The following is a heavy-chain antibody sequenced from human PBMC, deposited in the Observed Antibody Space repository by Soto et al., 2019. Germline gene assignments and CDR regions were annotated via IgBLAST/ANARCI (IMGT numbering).Heavy chain of an antibody. Sequence: PGGSLRLSCAASGFTFGTYAMNWVRQAPGKGLEWVSGITGSGGSTYYADSVKGRFTTSRDNSKNTLYLQMNSLRGDDTAVYYCAKDRSVDTRDWFDPWGQGTLVTVSS. CDR3: AKDRSVDTRDWFDP. CDR1: GFTFGTYA. V-gene: IGHV3-23*01. CDR2: ITGSGGST. J-gene: IGHJ5*02. D-gene: IGHD5-18*01.